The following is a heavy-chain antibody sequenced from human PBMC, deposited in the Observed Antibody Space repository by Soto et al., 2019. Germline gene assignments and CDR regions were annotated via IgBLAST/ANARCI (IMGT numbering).Heavy chain of an antibody. CDR3: GRGQSGGAQTVDY. Sequence: EVQLVESGGGLVQPGGSLRLSCEASGFRFNDHYMDWVRQAPGKGLEWVVRLRNNANSYTTDYAASVKGRFSFSRDDSKNSLYLQMNSLTTADTGMYSCGRGQSGGAQTVDYWGQGAGVTVSP. CDR1: GFRFNDHY. J-gene: IGHJ4*02. CDR2: LRNNANSYTT. D-gene: IGHD1-26*01. V-gene: IGHV3-72*01.